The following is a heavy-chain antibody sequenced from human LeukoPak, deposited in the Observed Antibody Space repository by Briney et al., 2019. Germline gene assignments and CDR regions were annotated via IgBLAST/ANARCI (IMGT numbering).Heavy chain of an antibody. J-gene: IGHJ3*02. D-gene: IGHD6-19*01. CDR2: IRYDGSNK. Sequence: GGSLRLSCAASGFTFGSYGMHWVRQAPGKGLEWVAFIRYDGSNKYYADSVKGRFTISRDNSKNTLYLQMSSLRAEDTAVYYCARPGSSGWPHDAFDIWGQGTMVTVSS. V-gene: IGHV3-30*02. CDR3: ARPGSSGWPHDAFDI. CDR1: GFTFGSYG.